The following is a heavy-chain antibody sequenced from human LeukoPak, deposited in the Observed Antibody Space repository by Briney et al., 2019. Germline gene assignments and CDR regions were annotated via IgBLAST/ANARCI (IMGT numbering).Heavy chain of an antibody. D-gene: IGHD6-19*01. CDR3: AREKGIAVAGDWYFDL. CDR2: INHSGST. J-gene: IGHJ2*01. CDR1: GGSFSGYY. V-gene: IGHV4-34*01. Sequence: SETLSLTCAVYGGSFSGYYWSWIRQPPGKGLEWIGEINHSGSTNYNPSLKSRVTISVDTSKNQFSLKLSSVTAADTAVYYCAREKGIAVAGDWYFDLWGRGTLVTVSS.